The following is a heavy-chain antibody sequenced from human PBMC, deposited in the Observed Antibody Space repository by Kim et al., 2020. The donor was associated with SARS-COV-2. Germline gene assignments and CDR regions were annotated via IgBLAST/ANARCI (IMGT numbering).Heavy chain of an antibody. Sequence: ADSVEGRFTITRDNSKNTLYLQMNSLRAEDTAVYYCARAHSGYDFWGMDVWGQGTTVTVSS. D-gene: IGHD5-12*01. CDR3: ARAHSGYDFWGMDV. J-gene: IGHJ6*02. V-gene: IGHV3-33*01.